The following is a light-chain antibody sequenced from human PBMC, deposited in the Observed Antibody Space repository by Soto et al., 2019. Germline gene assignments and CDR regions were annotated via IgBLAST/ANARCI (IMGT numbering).Light chain of an antibody. V-gene: IGKV1D-12*01. CDR2: ATS. Sequence: DIQMTQSPSSVSASVGDRVTITCRASQDISNWLAWYQQKPGKAPKVLIYATSSLQSGVPSRFIGGGAWTDYTLTISSRLPADDATDYCQQPKRFPLTFGGGTKVESK. CDR1: QDISNW. J-gene: IGKJ4*02. CDR3: QQPKRFPLT.